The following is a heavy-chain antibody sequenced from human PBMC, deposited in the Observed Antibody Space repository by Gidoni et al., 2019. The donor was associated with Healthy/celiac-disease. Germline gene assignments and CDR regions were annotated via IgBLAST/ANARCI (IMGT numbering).Heavy chain of an antibody. V-gene: IGHV3-23*04. CDR3: AKQRTMGYYDIWTGAPDFDY. CDR2: ISGIGGST. D-gene: IGHD3-9*01. Sequence: EVPLVESGGGLFKPGGSLRLSCAAAGFTLTSYASSGVRQAPGKGLEWVSAISGIGGSTYYADSVKGRFTISRDNPKNTLYLQMNSLRAEDTAVYYCAKQRTMGYYDIWTGAPDFDYWGQGTLVTVSS. J-gene: IGHJ4*02. CDR1: GFTLTSYA.